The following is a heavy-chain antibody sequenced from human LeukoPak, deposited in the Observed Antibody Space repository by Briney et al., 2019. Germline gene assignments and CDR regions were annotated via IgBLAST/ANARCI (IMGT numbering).Heavy chain of an antibody. CDR1: GYTFTSYY. D-gene: IGHD6-19*01. CDR2: INPSGGST. Sequence: ATVKVSCKASGYTFTSYYMHWVRQAPGQGLEWMGIINPSGGSTSYAQKFQGRVTMTRDTSISTAYMELSRLRSDDTAVYYCARSEQFPYYMDVWGKGTTVTVSS. V-gene: IGHV1-46*01. J-gene: IGHJ6*03. CDR3: ARSEQFPYYMDV.